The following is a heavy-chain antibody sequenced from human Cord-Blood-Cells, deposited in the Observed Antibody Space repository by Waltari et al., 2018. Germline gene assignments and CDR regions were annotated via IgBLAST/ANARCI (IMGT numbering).Heavy chain of an antibody. Sequence: QVQLQQWGAGLLKPSETLSLTCAVYGGSFSGYYWSWIRQPPGKGLEWIGEINHSGSTNYNPALKSRVTISVDTSKNQFSLKLSSVTAADTAVYYCVRLFLDTAMVTDYYYGMDVWGQGTMVTVSS. J-gene: IGHJ6*02. V-gene: IGHV4-34*01. D-gene: IGHD5-18*01. CDR3: VRLFLDTAMVTDYYYGMDV. CDR1: GGSFSGYY. CDR2: INHSGST.